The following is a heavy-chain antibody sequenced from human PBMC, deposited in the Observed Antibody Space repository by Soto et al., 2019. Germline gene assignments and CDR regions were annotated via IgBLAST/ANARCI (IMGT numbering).Heavy chain of an antibody. Sequence: PGWSLRLSCASSVFTFISYGMHWVRQAPGKGLEWVAVIWYDGSNKYYADSVKGRFTISRDNSKNTLYLQMNSLRAEDTAVYYCARDQTREESYYYYYGMDVWGQGTTVTVSS. CDR1: VFTFISYG. J-gene: IGHJ6*02. CDR3: ARDQTREESYYYYYGMDV. CDR2: IWYDGSNK. V-gene: IGHV3-33*01.